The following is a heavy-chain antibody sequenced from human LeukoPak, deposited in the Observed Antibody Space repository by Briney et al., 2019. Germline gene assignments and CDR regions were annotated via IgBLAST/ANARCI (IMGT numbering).Heavy chain of an antibody. J-gene: IGHJ4*02. CDR3: AGQEYYYDSSGCYHTRFDY. D-gene: IGHD3-22*01. V-gene: IGHV4-59*01. CDR1: GVTISSYD. Sequence: WGTLSLTCTVSGVTISSYDRSWVRQAPGEGLEWIGYIYYSGSSNYNPALKSRVTISVDTSKNQYSLKLSSVTAADTGVYYCAGQEYYYDSSGCYHTRFDYWGQGTLVTVSS. CDR2: IYYSGSS.